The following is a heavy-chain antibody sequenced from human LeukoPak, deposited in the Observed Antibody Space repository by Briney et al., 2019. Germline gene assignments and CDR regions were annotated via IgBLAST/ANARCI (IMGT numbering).Heavy chain of an antibody. Sequence: GRSLRLSCAASGFTFSSYGMHWVRQAPGKGLEWVAVISYDGSNKYYADSVKGRFTISRDNAKNSLYLQMNSLRAEDTAVYFCARVYSDLSEPFDYWGQGTLVTVSS. CDR2: ISYDGSNK. CDR1: GFTFSSYG. J-gene: IGHJ4*02. V-gene: IGHV3-30*03. D-gene: IGHD2-8*01. CDR3: ARVYSDLSEPFDY.